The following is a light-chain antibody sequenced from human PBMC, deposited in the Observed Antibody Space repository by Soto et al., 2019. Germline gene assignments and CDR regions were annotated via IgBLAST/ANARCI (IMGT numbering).Light chain of an antibody. Sequence: QSVLTQPPSVSGTPGQRVTISCFGSSSNIGTNTVNWYQQLSGTAPKLLIYTNNQRPSGVPDRFSGSKSGTSASLAISGLQSEDELDYYCAAWDDTLNIYVFGTGTKVHRP. CDR2: TNN. J-gene: IGLJ1*01. V-gene: IGLV1-44*01. CDR3: AAWDDTLNIYV. CDR1: SSNIGTNT.